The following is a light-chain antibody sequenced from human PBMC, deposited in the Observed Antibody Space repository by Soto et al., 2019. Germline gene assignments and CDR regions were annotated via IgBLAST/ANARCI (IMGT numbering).Light chain of an antibody. CDR1: SSNIGSKT. CDR3: AAWDASLNGYV. J-gene: IGLJ1*01. CDR2: NSY. V-gene: IGLV1-44*01. Sequence: QSVLTQPPSASGTPGQRVTISCSGSSSNIGSKTVNWYQQLPGTVPKLLIYNSYQRPSGVPDRFSGSKSGTSASLAISGLQSEDEADYYCAAWDASLNGYVFGAETKVTV.